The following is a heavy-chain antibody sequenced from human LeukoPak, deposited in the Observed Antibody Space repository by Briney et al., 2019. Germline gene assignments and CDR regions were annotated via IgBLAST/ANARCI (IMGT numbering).Heavy chain of an antibody. Sequence: SETLSLTCTVSGGSISSYYWSWIRQPPGKGLEWIGYIYYSGSTNYNPSLKSRVTISVGTSKTQFSLKVTSVTTADTAVYYCAKGRKDFDTNLGPFDSWGQGILVTVSS. D-gene: IGHD3-9*01. V-gene: IGHV4-59*01. J-gene: IGHJ4*02. CDR1: GGSISSYY. CDR2: IYYSGST. CDR3: AKGRKDFDTNLGPFDS.